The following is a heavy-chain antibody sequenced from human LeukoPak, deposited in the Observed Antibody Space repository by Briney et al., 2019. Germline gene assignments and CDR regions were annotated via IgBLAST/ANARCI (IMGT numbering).Heavy chain of an antibody. V-gene: IGHV3-7*02. CDR2: IKQDGNEE. CDR3: ARVRQWGSYWYFDL. Sequence: HPGGSLRLSCAASGFTFSDHWMSWVRQAPGKGLEWVASIKQDGNEEYYVDSVKGRFTISRDNARNSLYLQMNSLRAGDTAVYYCARVRQWGSYWYFDLWGRGTLVTVSS. D-gene: IGHD1-26*01. CDR1: GFTFSDHW. J-gene: IGHJ2*01.